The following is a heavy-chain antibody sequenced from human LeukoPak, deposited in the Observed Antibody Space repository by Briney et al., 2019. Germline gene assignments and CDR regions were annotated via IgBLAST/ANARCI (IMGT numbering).Heavy chain of an antibody. CDR2: IYNTGST. CDR3: AGGGGWFDS. CDR1: GGSFTNYS. D-gene: IGHD3-10*01. Sequence: PSETLSLTCSVSGGSFTNYSWSWIRQSPGKGLECIGFIYNTGSTNYNASLRSRVTISVDTSKTQFSLKLRALTAADTAVYYCAGGGGWFDSGGQGTLVTVSA. V-gene: IGHV4-59*01. J-gene: IGHJ5*01.